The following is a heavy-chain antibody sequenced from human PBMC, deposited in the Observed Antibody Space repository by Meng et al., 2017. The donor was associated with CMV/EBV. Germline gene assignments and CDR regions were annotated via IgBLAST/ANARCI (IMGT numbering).Heavy chain of an antibody. J-gene: IGHJ4*02. CDR1: GYTFTSYD. CDR3: ARGESSSGWYGTNFDY. V-gene: IGHV1-8*01. CDR2: MNPNSGNT. D-gene: IGHD6-19*01. Sequence: SGYTFTSYDIHWVRQATGQGLEWMGWMNPNSGNTGYAQKFQGRVTMTRNTSISTAYMELGSLRSEDTAVYYCARGESSSGWYGTNFDYWGQGTLVTVSS.